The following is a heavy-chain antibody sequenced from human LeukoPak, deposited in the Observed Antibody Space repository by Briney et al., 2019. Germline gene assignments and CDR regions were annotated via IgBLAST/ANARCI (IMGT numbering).Heavy chain of an antibody. CDR1: GGTFSSYA. Sequence: ASVKVSCKASGGTFSSYAISWVRQAPGQRLEWMGRIIPIFGTANYAQKFQGRVTITTDKSTSTAYMELSSVRSEDTAVYYCARGNDKYGDYLMNYYYYYMDVWGKGTTVTVSS. J-gene: IGHJ6*03. V-gene: IGHV1-69*05. D-gene: IGHD4-17*01. CDR2: IIPIFGTA. CDR3: ARGNDKYGDYLMNYYYYYMDV.